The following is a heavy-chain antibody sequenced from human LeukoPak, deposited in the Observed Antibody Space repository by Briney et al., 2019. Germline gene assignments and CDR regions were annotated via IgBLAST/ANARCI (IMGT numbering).Heavy chain of an antibody. J-gene: IGHJ6*02. Sequence: PSETLSLTCAVSGGSISSGGYSWSWIRQPPRKGLEWIGYIYHSGSTYYNPSLKSRVTISVDRSKNQFSLKLSSVTAADTAVYYCAGSNVPYGMDVWGQGTTVTVSS. CDR3: AGSNVPYGMDV. CDR1: GGSISSGGYS. D-gene: IGHD4-11*01. CDR2: IYHSGST. V-gene: IGHV4-30-2*01.